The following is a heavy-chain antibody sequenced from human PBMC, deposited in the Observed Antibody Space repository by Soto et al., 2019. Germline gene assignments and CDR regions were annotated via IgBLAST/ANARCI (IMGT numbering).Heavy chain of an antibody. Sequence: QVQLVESGGCVVQPGRSLRLSCAASGFTFSSYAMHWVRQAPGKGLEWVAVISYDGSNKYYADSVKGRFTISRDNSKNTLYLQMNSLRAEDTAVYYCASYCSSTSCYVDYYYGMAVWGQGTTVTVSS. V-gene: IGHV3-30-3*01. J-gene: IGHJ6*02. CDR1: GFTFSSYA. CDR2: ISYDGSNK. D-gene: IGHD2-2*01. CDR3: ASYCSSTSCYVDYYYGMAV.